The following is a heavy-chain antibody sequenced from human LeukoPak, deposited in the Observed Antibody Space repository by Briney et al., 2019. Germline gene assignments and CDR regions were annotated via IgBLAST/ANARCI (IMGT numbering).Heavy chain of an antibody. J-gene: IGHJ5*02. D-gene: IGHD6-6*01. CDR3: ARGRTYRSSSWFDP. V-gene: IGHV4-61*08. Sequence: SETLSLTCTVSGGSISSGDYYWSWIRRPAGKGLEWIGYIYYSGNTNYNPSLKSRVTISVDTSKNQFSLKLSSVTAADTAVYYCARGRTYRSSSWFDPWGQGTLVTVSS. CDR2: IYYSGNT. CDR1: GGSISSGDYY.